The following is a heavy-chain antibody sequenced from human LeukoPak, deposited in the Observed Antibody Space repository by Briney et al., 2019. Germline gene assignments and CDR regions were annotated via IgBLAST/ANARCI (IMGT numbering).Heavy chain of an antibody. V-gene: IGHV4-61*01. Sequence: SETLSLTCTVSGGSVSSGSYYWRWIRQPPGKGLEWIGYIYYSGSTNYNPSLKSRVTISVDTSKNQFSLKLSSVTAVDTAVYYCARGNYCSGGSCYWFDPWGQGTLVTVSS. D-gene: IGHD2-15*01. CDR3: ARGNYCSGGSCYWFDP. CDR2: IYYSGST. J-gene: IGHJ5*02. CDR1: GGSVSSGSYY.